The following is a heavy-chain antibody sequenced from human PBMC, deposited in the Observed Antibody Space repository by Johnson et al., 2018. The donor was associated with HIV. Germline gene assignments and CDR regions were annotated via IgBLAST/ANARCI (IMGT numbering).Heavy chain of an antibody. Sequence: QLVESGGGLVQPGGSLRLSCAASGFKYAASGLAFSNYAVKWVSHTPGGDGGTSFADSVRGRYIISRDNSKNTLYLQMGSLRAEDMAVYYCARERSGSYYVDAFDIWGQGTMVTVSS. CDR1: GFKYA. J-gene: IGHJ3*02. V-gene: IGHV3-23*04. CDR2: TPGGDGGT. D-gene: IGHD1-26*01. CDR3: ARERSGSYYVDAFDI.